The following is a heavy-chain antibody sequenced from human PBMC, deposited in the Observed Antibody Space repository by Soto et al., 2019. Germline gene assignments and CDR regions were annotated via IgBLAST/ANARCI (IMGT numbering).Heavy chain of an antibody. J-gene: IGHJ3*02. CDR3: ARVLGCSSTSCYHDAFDI. CDR2: ISSRSSYI. CDR1: RFTFSSYS. D-gene: IGHD2-2*01. V-gene: IGHV3-21*01. Sequence: EVQLVESGGGLVKPGGSLRLSCAASRFTFSSYSMNWVRQAPGKSLEWVSSISSRSSYIYYADSVKGRLTISRDNAKNSLYLQMNSLSAEDTAEYYCARVLGCSSTSCYHDAFDIWGQGTMVTVSS.